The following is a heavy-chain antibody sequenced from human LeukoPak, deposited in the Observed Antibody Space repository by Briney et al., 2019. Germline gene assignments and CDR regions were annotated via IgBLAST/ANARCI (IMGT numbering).Heavy chain of an antibody. V-gene: IGHV3-30*02. D-gene: IGHD4-11*01. CDR3: ARVETTVTTLSWFDP. Sequence: PGGSLRLSCAASGFTFSSYGMHWVRQAPGKGLEWVAFIRYDGSNKYYADSVKGRFTISRDNSKNTLYLQMNSLRAEDTAVYYCARVETTVTTLSWFDPWGQGTLVPVSS. J-gene: IGHJ5*02. CDR1: GFTFSSYG. CDR2: IRYDGSNK.